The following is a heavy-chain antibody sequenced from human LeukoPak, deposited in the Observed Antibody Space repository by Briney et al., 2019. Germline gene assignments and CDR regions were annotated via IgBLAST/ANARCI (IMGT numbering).Heavy chain of an antibody. V-gene: IGHV4-34*01. CDR2: INHSGNT. CDR3: ARVRGSYSSSWYGVWKAFDI. J-gene: IGHJ3*02. D-gene: IGHD6-13*01. Sequence: SETLSLTCAVYGGSFSGYYWSWIRQPPGKGLEWIGEINHSGNTKYNPSLKSRVTISVDTSKNQFSLKLSSVTAADTAVYYCARVRGSYSSSWYGVWKAFDIWGQGTMVTVSS. CDR1: GGSFSGYY.